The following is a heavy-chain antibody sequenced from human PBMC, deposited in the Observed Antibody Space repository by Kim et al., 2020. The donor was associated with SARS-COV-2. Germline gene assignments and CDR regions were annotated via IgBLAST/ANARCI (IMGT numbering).Heavy chain of an antibody. V-gene: IGHV1-18*01. Sequence: ASVKVSCKASGYTFTSYGISWVRQAPGQGLEWMGWISAYNGNTNYAQKLQGRVTMTTDTSTSTAYMELRSLRSDDTAVYYCARDLGTMVRGVIGLYYYYGMDVWGQGTTVTVSS. CDR2: ISAYNGNT. CDR1: GYTFTSYG. D-gene: IGHD3-10*01. CDR3: ARDLGTMVRGVIGLYYYYGMDV. J-gene: IGHJ6*02.